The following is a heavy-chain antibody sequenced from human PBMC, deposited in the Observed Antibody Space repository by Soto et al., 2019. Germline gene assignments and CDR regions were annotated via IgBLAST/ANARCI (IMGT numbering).Heavy chain of an antibody. CDR2: ISYDGSNK. D-gene: IGHD3-10*01. CDR1: GFTFSSFG. CDR3: AKGLWFGESPDY. V-gene: IGHV3-30*18. J-gene: IGHJ4*02. Sequence: PGGALRLSCAASGFTFSSFGMHWVRQGPGKGLEWVAAISYDGSNKYYADSVKGRFTISRDNSKNTLYLQMNSLRAEDTAVYYCAKGLWFGESPDYWGQGTLVTVSS.